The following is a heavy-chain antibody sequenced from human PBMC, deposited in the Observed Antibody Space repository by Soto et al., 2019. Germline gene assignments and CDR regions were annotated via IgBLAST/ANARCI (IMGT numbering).Heavy chain of an antibody. D-gene: IGHD3-3*01. V-gene: IGHV1-69*13. J-gene: IGHJ6*02. Sequence: GASVKVSCKASGGTFSSYAISWVRQAPGQGLEWMGGIIPIFGTANYAQKFQGRVTITADGSTSTAYMELSSLRSEDTAVYYCAAPRDEDDFWSGPVYYYYYYGMDVWGQGTTVTVSS. CDR3: AAPRDEDDFWSGPVYYYYYYGMDV. CDR1: GGTFSSYA. CDR2: IIPIFGTA.